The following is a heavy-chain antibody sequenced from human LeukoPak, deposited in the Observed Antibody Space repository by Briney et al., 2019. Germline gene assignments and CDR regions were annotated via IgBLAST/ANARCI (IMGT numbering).Heavy chain of an antibody. V-gene: IGHV1-46*01. Sequence: GASVKVSCKASGYTFTSYYMHWVRQAPGQGLEWMGIINPSGGSTSYAQKFQGRVTMTRDTSISTAYMELSRLRSDDTAVYYCALSSGGLDFQHWGQGTLVTVSS. CDR2: INPSGGST. D-gene: IGHD2-15*01. CDR1: GYTFTSYY. J-gene: IGHJ1*01. CDR3: ALSSGGLDFQH.